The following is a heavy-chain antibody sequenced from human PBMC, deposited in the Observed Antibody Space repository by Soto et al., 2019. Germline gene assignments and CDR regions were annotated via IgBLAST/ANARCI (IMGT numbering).Heavy chain of an antibody. J-gene: IGHJ4*02. CDR1: GFTFSSYA. V-gene: IGHV3-23*01. CDR3: ARGSYYDSSGYYCAY. D-gene: IGHD3-22*01. Sequence: GGSLRLSCAASGFTFSSYAMSWVRQAPGKGLEWVSAISGSGGSTYYADSVKGRFTISRDNSKNTLYLQMSSLRDEDTAVYYCARGSYYDSSGYYCAYWGQGTLVTVSS. CDR2: ISGSGGST.